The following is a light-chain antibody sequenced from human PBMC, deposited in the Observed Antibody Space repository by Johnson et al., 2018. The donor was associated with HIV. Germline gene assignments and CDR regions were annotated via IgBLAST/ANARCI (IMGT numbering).Light chain of an antibody. CDR2: ENN. J-gene: IGLJ1*01. V-gene: IGLV1-51*02. Sequence: QSVLTQPPSGSAPPGQKLTISCSGSNSNIGNNDISWYQQPPGTAPNLLIFENNNRPSGFHDRSSGSHSGTSATLCITGLQTGDEADYYCGTWDSSLRLFGTGTKVTVL. CDR3: GTWDSSLRL. CDR1: NSNIGNND.